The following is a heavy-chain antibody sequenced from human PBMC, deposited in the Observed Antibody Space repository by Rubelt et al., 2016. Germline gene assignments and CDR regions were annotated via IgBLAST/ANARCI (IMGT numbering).Heavy chain of an antibody. CDR3: ARDYCSGGSCYSVFDY. Sequence: QVQLVQSGAEVKKPGSSVKVSCKASGYTFTGYYMHWVRQAPGQGLEWMGWINPNSGGTNYAQKFQGRVTMTRDTSISTAYRELGRLRSDDTAVYYCARDYCSGGSCYSVFDYWGQGTLVTVSS. D-gene: IGHD2-15*01. CDR2: INPNSGGT. J-gene: IGHJ4*02. CDR1: GYTFTGYY. V-gene: IGHV1-2*02.